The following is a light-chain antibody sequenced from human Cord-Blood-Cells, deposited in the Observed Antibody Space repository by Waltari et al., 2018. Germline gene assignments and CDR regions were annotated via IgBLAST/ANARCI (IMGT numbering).Light chain of an antibody. CDR2: GAS. V-gene: IGKV3-20*01. J-gene: IGKJ5*01. CDR1: QSVSSSY. CDR3: QQYGSSPPIT. Sequence: ELVLTQSPGTLSLSPGERATLSCRASQSVSSSYLAWYQQKPGQAPRLLIYGASSRATGIPDRFSGSGSETDFTLTISRLEAEDFAVYYCQQYGSSPPITFGQGTRLEIK.